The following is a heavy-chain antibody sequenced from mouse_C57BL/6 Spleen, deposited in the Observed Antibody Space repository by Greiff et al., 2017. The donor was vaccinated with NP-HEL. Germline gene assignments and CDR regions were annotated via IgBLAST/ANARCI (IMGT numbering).Heavy chain of an antibody. CDR2: ISGGGGNT. Sequence: EVQVVESGGGLMKPGGSLKLSCAASGFTFSSYTMSWVRQTPEKRLEWVATISGGGGNTYYPDSVKGRFTISRDNAKNTLYLQMSSLRSEDTALYYCARIYYDYYFDYWGQGTTLTVSS. D-gene: IGHD2-4*01. J-gene: IGHJ2*01. V-gene: IGHV5-9*01. CDR1: GFTFSSYT. CDR3: ARIYYDYYFDY.